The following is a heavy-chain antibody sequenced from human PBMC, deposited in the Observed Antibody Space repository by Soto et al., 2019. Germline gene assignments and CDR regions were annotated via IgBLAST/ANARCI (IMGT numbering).Heavy chain of an antibody. CDR2: MSNDGSNI. CDR3: ARELISSTSPVEFDS. D-gene: IGHD6-13*01. V-gene: IGHV3-30-3*01. Sequence: QVHLVESGGGVVQPERSLRLSCAASGFTFSTYAMHWVRQAPGKGLVWVAFMSNDGSNIYYADSVKGRFTVSRDNSKNTLYLQMNSLRPEYTAVYYCARELISSTSPVEFDSWVQGTLVTVSS. CDR1: GFTFSTYA. J-gene: IGHJ4*02.